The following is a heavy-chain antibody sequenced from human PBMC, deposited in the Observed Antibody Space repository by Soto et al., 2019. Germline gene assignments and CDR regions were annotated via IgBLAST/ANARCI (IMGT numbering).Heavy chain of an antibody. V-gene: IGHV1-18*01. D-gene: IGHD2-2*02. Sequence: QIQLVQSGTEVREPGASVKVSCQASGYTFTSYGIIWVRQAPGQGLELMGWISGYNNNKNYAQKYQARVTMTTDTCTRTAYMEPRSLRSDDTAVYYCARVGAIAPAEGDYWGQGTRVTVSS. CDR3: ARVGAIAPAEGDY. J-gene: IGHJ4*02. CDR2: ISGYNNNK. CDR1: GYTFTSYG.